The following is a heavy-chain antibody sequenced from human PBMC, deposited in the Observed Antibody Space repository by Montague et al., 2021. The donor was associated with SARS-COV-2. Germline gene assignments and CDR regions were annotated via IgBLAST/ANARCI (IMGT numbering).Heavy chain of an antibody. CDR1: GGSFSAHW. D-gene: IGHD6-19*01. CDR2: INSSGST. CDR3: ATQEDPSGWIPGPFDF. V-gene: IGHV4-34*01. J-gene: IGHJ4*02. Sequence: SETLSLTCAVYGGSFSAHWWTWVRQPPGKGLEWIGEINSSGSTNYNPSLKSRVSISVDTSNNQFSLKLNTVTAADTAVYYCATQEDPSGWIPGPFDFWGQGTLLSVSS.